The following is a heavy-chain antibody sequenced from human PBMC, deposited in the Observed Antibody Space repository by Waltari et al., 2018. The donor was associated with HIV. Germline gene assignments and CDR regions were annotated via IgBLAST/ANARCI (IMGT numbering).Heavy chain of an antibody. V-gene: IGHV4-39*01. Sequence: WIGSIYYSGSTYYNPSLKSRVTISVDTSKNQFSLKLSSVTAADTAVYYCASPTTVTHSYYYYYGMDVWGQGTTVTVSS. CDR2: IYYSGST. CDR3: ASPTTVTHSYYYYYGMDV. D-gene: IGHD4-17*01. J-gene: IGHJ6*02.